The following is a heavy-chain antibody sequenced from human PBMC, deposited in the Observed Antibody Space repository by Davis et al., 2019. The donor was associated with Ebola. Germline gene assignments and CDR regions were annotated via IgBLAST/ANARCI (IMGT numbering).Heavy chain of an antibody. CDR2: ISWNGGST. J-gene: IGHJ4*02. Sequence: GESLKISCAASGFTFDDYAMTWVRQAPGKGLEWVSGISWNGGSTGYADSVKGRFTISRDNAKHTLYLQMNSLRVEDTAVYYCAKDDYHSGSPFDYWGQGTLVTVSS. CDR3: AKDDYHSGSPFDY. D-gene: IGHD1-26*01. CDR1: GFTFDDYA. V-gene: IGHV3-20*04.